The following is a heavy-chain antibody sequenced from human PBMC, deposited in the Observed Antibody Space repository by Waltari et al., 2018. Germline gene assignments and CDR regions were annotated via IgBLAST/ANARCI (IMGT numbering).Heavy chain of an antibody. Sequence: AISWVRQAPGQGLEWMGRIIPIFGTANYAQKFQGRVTITADKSTSTAYMELSSLRSEDTAVYYCARSPTVTTHWYFDLWGRGTLVTVSS. CDR1: A. J-gene: IGHJ2*01. CDR3: ARSPTVTTHWYFDL. CDR2: IIPIFGTA. V-gene: IGHV1-69*06. D-gene: IGHD4-17*01.